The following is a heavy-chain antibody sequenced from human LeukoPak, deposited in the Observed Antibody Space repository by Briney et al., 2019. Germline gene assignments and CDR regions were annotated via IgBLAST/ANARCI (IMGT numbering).Heavy chain of an antibody. Sequence: GGSLRLSCAASGFTFSSYAMHWVRQAPGKGLEWVAVVSYDGSNKYYANSVKGRFTISRDKSKNTLHLQMNSLRAEDTAIYYCARDTSFAVGATLDFWGQGTLVTVST. D-gene: IGHD1-26*01. V-gene: IGHV3-30*04. J-gene: IGHJ4*02. CDR3: ARDTSFAVGATLDF. CDR2: VSYDGSNK. CDR1: GFTFSSYA.